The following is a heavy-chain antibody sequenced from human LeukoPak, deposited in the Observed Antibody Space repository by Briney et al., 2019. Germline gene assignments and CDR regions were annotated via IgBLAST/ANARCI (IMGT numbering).Heavy chain of an antibody. CDR1: GFSFRDYG. J-gene: IGHJ4*02. CDR3: ARDGRMYYFDY. CDR2: IWYDGSNK. Sequence: GGSLRLSCAASGFSFRDYGMHWVRQAPGKGLEWVAVIWYDGSNKNYADSVKGRFTISRDNSKNTLYLQMNSLRAEDTAVYYCARDGRMYYFDYWGQGTLVTVSS. V-gene: IGHV3-33*01.